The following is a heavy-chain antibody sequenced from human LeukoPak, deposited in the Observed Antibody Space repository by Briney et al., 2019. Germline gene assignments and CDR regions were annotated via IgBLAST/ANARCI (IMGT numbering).Heavy chain of an antibody. V-gene: IGHV4-34*01. J-gene: IGHJ4*02. CDR2: ISHSGST. Sequence: SETLSLTCAVYGGSFSGYYWSWIRQPPGKGLEWIGEISHSGSTNYNPSLKSRVTISVDTSKNQFSLKLSSVTAADTAVYYCARVIQLWSGGADYWGQGTLVTVSS. CDR3: ARVIQLWSGGADY. CDR1: GGSFSGYY. D-gene: IGHD5-18*01.